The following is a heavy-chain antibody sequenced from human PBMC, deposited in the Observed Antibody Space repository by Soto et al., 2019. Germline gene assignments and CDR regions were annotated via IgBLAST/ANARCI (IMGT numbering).Heavy chain of an antibody. V-gene: IGHV1-46*01. Sequence: SVKVSCKASGYTSTSYYMHSVRQAPGQGLEWMGIINPSGGSTSYAQKFQGRVTMTRDTSTSTVYMELSSLRSEDTAVYYCARAGGYSSSHRLGMDVWGQGTTVT. CDR3: ARAGGYSSSHRLGMDV. CDR2: INPSGGST. J-gene: IGHJ6*02. D-gene: IGHD6-13*01. CDR1: GYTSTSYY.